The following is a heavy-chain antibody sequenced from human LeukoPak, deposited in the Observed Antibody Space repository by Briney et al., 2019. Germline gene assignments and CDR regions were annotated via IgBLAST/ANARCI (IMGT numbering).Heavy chain of an antibody. CDR3: ARQRDRSIMTTVTTPDY. CDR2: IYHSGST. CDR1: GGSISSGGYY. Sequence: PSQTLSLTCTVSGGSISSGGYYWSWIRQPPGKGLEWIGYIYHSGSTYYNPSLKSRVTISVDRSKNQFSLKLSSVTAADTAVYYCARQRDRSIMTTVTTPDYWGQGTLVTVSS. D-gene: IGHD4-11*01. J-gene: IGHJ4*02. V-gene: IGHV4-30-2*01.